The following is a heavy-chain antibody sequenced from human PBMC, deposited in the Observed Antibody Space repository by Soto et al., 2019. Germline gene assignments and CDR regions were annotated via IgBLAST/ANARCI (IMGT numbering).Heavy chain of an antibody. D-gene: IGHD3-22*01. CDR3: ARLAYDANGFNVYGDDAFDF. V-gene: IGHV4-39*01. CDR2: ISHTGTA. CDR1: GGSISDNDYY. Sequence: SETLSLTCTVSGGSISDNDYYWSWIRQPPGKGLEWIGTISHTGTAYYNPSLESRVAVSVGTSENQFSLNLSSVTAADTAVYYCARLAYDANGFNVYGDDAFDFWGKGTMVTVSS. J-gene: IGHJ3*01.